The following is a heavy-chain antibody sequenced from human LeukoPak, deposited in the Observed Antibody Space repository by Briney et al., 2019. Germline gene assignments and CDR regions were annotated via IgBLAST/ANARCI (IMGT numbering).Heavy chain of an antibody. D-gene: IGHD2-2*01. J-gene: IGHJ5*02. Sequence: SQTLSLTCTVSGGSISSGDYYWSWIRQPPGKGLERIGYIYYSGSTYYNPSLKSRVTISVDTSKNQFSLKLSSVTAADTAVYYCARANTVLGYCSSTSCYDNWFDPWGQRTLVTVSS. CDR3: ARANTVLGYCSSTSCYDNWFDP. V-gene: IGHV4-30-4*08. CDR2: IYYSGST. CDR1: GGSISSGDYY.